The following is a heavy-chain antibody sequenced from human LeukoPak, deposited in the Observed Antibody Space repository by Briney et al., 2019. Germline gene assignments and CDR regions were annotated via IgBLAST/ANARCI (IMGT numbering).Heavy chain of an antibody. CDR2: INPNSGGT. J-gene: IGHJ5*02. CDR1: GYTFTGYY. Sequence: ASVKVSCKASGYTFTGYYMHWVRQAPGQGLEWMGWINPNSGGTNYAQKFQGRVTMTRDTSISTAYMELSRLRSDDTAVYYCARAPPITRGPFDPWGQGTLVTVSS. CDR3: ARAPPITRGPFDP. D-gene: IGHD3-10*01. V-gene: IGHV1-2*02.